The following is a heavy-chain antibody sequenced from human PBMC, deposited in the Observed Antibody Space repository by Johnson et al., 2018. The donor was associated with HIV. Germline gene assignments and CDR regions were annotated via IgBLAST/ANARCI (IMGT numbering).Heavy chain of an antibody. J-gene: IGHJ3*02. CDR3: AKDWGIAAAGTDAFDI. Sequence: QVQLVESGGGVVQPGRSLRLSCAASGFSLSSYAMHWVRQAPGKGLEWVAVISYDGSNTYCADSVKGRFTISRDNSKDTLYLQMNNLRAEDTAVYYCAKDWGIAAAGTDAFDIWGQGTMVTVSS. V-gene: IGHV3-30*04. CDR1: GFSLSSYA. D-gene: IGHD6-13*01. CDR2: ISYDGSNT.